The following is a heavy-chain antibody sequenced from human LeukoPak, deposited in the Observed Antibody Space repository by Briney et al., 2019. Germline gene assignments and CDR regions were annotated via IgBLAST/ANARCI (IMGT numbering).Heavy chain of an antibody. D-gene: IGHD5-24*01. Sequence: GRSLRLSCAASGFTFSSYGMHWVRQAPGKRLEWVAVIWYDGSNKYYADSVKGRFAISRDNSKNTLYLQMNSLRAEDTAVYYCARGSRVGYILNKSKFEFDYWGQGTLVTVSS. V-gene: IGHV3-33*01. CDR1: GFTFSSYG. J-gene: IGHJ4*02. CDR2: IWYDGSNK. CDR3: ARGSRVGYILNKSKFEFDY.